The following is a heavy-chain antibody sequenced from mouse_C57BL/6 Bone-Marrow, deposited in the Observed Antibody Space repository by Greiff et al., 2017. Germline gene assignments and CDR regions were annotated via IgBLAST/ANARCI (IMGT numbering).Heavy chain of an antibody. CDR3: ARAGCWYCNV. V-gene: IGHV1-54*01. Sequence: QVQLQQSGAELVRPGTSVKVSCKASGYAFTNYLIEWVKQRPGQGLEWIGGIYPGSGGTNYNEKFKGKETLTADKSSSTAYMHLSSLTSEDSAVYFCARAGCWYCNVCGTGTAVTVSS. CDR1: GYAFTNYL. CDR2: IYPGSGGT. J-gene: IGHJ1*03.